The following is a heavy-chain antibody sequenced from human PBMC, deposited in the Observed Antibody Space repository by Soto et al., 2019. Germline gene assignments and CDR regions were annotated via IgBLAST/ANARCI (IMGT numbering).Heavy chain of an antibody. CDR1: GYSFTSYW. V-gene: IGHV5-51*01. J-gene: IGHJ3*02. D-gene: IGHD3-10*01. CDR2: IYPGDSDT. CDR3: ARRRMRYYCSGSDSRGAFDI. Sequence: PGESLKISCKGSGYSFTSYWIGWVRQMPGKGLEWMGIIYPGDSDTRYSPSFQGQVTISADKSISTAYLQWSSLKASDTAMYYCARRRMRYYCSGSDSRGAFDIWGQGTMVTVSS.